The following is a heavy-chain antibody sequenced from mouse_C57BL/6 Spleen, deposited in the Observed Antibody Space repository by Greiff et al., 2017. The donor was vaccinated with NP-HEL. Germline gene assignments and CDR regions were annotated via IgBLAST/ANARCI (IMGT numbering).Heavy chain of an antibody. CDR2: INPSSGYT. CDR1: GYTFTSYT. D-gene: IGHD2-4*01. J-gene: IGHJ4*01. Sequence: QVQLQQSGAELARPGASVKMSCKASGYTFTSYTMHWVKQRPGQGLEWIGYINPSSGYTKYNQKFKDKDTLTADKSSSTAYMQLSSLTSEDSAVYYCARDDYDGAYYAMDYWGQGTSVTVSS. V-gene: IGHV1-4*01. CDR3: ARDDYDGAYYAMDY.